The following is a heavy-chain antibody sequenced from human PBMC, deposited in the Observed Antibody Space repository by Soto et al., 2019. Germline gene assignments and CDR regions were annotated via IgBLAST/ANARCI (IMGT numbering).Heavy chain of an antibody. J-gene: IGHJ1*01. D-gene: IGHD6-13*01. CDR2: ISSSSSYI. V-gene: IGHV3-21*01. Sequence: GGSLRLSCAASGFTFSSYSMNWVRQAPGKGLEWVSSISSSSSYIYYADSVKGRFTISRDNAKNSLYLQMNSLRAEDTAVYYCAGGYSSSWYYFQHWGQGTLVTVSS. CDR1: GFTFSSYS. CDR3: AGGYSSSWYYFQH.